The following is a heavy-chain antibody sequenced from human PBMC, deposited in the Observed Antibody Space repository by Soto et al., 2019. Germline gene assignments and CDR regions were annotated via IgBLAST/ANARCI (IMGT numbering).Heavy chain of an antibody. J-gene: IGHJ6*02. Sequence: SETLSLTCTVSGGSISSSSYYWGWIRQPPGKGLEWIGSIYYSGSTYYNPSLKSRVTISVDTSKNQFSLKLSSVTAADTAVYYCAGRSIVGATSLNYYYYGMDVWGQGTTVTVSS. CDR1: GGSISSSSYY. D-gene: IGHD1-26*01. CDR3: AGRSIVGATSLNYYYYGMDV. CDR2: IYYSGST. V-gene: IGHV4-39*01.